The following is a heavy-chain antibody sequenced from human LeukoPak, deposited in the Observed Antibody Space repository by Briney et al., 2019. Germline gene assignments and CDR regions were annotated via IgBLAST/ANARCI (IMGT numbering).Heavy chain of an antibody. CDR2: IYYSGST. J-gene: IGHJ5*02. V-gene: IGHV4-34*01. CDR1: GGSFCGYY. D-gene: IGHD3-10*01. CDR3: ARGYGWFGELYWFDP. Sequence: SSETLSLTCAVYGGSFCGYYWGWIRQPPGKGLEWIGSIYYSGSTYYNPSLKSRVTISVDTSKNQFSLKLSSVTAADTAVYYCARGYGWFGELYWFDPWGQGTLVTVSS.